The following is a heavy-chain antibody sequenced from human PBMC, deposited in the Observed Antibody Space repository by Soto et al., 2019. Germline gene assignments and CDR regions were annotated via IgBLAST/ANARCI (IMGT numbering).Heavy chain of an antibody. CDR3: AKISSSSWYGGVFDY. J-gene: IGHJ4*02. D-gene: IGHD6-13*01. CDR2: ISGSGGST. CDR1: GLTVSSYA. Sequence: GGSLRLSCAASGLTVSSYAMSWVRQDPGKGLEWVSAISGSGGSTYYADSVKGRFTISRDNSKNTLYLQMNSLRAEDTAVYYCAKISSSSWYGGVFDYWGQGTLVTVSS. V-gene: IGHV3-23*01.